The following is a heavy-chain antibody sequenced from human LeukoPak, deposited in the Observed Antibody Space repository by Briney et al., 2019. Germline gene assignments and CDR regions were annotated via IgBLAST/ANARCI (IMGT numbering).Heavy chain of an antibody. V-gene: IGHV3-30-3*01. J-gene: IGHJ4*02. Sequence: GRSLRLSCAASGFTFSSYAMHWVRQAPGKGLEWVAVISYDGSNKYYADSVKGRFTISRDNSKNTLYLQMNSLRAEDTAVYYCASIAVAGGHYWGQGTLVTVSS. CDR2: ISYDGSNK. D-gene: IGHD6-19*01. CDR1: GFTFSSYA. CDR3: ASIAVAGGHY.